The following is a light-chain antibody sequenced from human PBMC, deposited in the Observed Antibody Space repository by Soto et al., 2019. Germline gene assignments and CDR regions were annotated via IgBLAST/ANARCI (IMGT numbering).Light chain of an antibody. CDR3: SSYAGNNNCV. Sequence: QSALTQPASVSGSPGQAITISCSGTSSDVGAFNYVSWYQQHPGKAPKLMIYDVSNRPSGVPDRFSGSKSGNTASLTVSGLQAEDEADYYCSSYAGNNNCVFGTGTKLTVL. CDR2: DVS. J-gene: IGLJ1*01. V-gene: IGLV2-8*01. CDR1: SSDVGAFNY.